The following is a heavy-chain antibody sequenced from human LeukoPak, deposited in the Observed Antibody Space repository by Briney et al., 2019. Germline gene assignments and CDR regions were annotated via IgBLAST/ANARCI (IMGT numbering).Heavy chain of an antibody. Sequence: GGSLRLSCAASGFTFSSYAMHWVRQAPGKGLEWVAVISYDGSNKYYADSVKGRFTISRDNSKNTLYLQMNSLRAEDTAVYYCAREGSSSWYNWFDPWGQGTPVTVSS. D-gene: IGHD6-13*01. CDR1: GFTFSSYA. CDR3: AREGSSSWYNWFDP. V-gene: IGHV3-30*01. J-gene: IGHJ5*02. CDR2: ISYDGSNK.